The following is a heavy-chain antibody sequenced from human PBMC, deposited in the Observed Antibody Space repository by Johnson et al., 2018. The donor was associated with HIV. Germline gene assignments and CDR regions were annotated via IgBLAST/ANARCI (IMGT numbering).Heavy chain of an antibody. J-gene: IGHJ3*02. D-gene: IGHD3-10*01. CDR1: GFTFSSYA. CDR3: ARDIVPYATVWFGAGAFDI. Sequence: QVQLVESGGGVFQPGRSLRLSCAASGFTFSSYAMHWVRQAPGKGLEWVAVISYDGSNKYYADSVKGRFTISRDNSKNTLYLQMNSLRAEDTAVYYCARDIVPYATVWFGAGAFDIWVQGTMVTVSS. V-gene: IGHV3-30-3*01. CDR2: ISYDGSNK.